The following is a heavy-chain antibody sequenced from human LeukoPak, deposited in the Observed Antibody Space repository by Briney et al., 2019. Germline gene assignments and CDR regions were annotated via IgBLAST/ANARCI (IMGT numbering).Heavy chain of an antibody. CDR2: INPNSGGT. CDR3: ARESSPSSHYYDSSGYYCYFDY. J-gene: IGHJ4*02. CDR1: GYTFTGYY. V-gene: IGHV1-2*02. Sequence: ASVKVSCKASGYTFTGYYMHWMRQAPGQGLEWMGWINPNSGGTNYAQKFQGRVTMTRDTSISTAYMELSRLRSDDTAVYYCARESSPSSHYYDSSGYYCYFDYWGQGTLVTVSS. D-gene: IGHD3-22*01.